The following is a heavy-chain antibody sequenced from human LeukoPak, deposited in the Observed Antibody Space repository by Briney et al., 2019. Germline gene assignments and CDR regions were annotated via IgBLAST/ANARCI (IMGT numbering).Heavy chain of an antibody. CDR3: ARNPLVGATPYYLDY. V-gene: IGHV3-74*01. J-gene: IGHJ4*02. Sequence: PGGSLRLSCAASGFTFSSYWMHWVRQAPGKGLVWVSRINTDGSSTSYADSVKGRFTISRDNAKNTLYLQMNSLRAEDTAVYYCARNPLVGATPYYLDYWGQGTLVTVSS. CDR1: GFTFSSYW. CDR2: INTDGSST. D-gene: IGHD1-26*01.